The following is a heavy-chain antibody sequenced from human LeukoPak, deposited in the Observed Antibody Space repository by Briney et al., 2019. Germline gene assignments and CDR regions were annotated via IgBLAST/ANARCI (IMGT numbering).Heavy chain of an antibody. J-gene: IGHJ5*02. CDR2: ISSSGSTI. V-gene: IGHV3-48*03. CDR3: ARHPRVYYYDSSGYMA. CDR1: GFTFSSYE. D-gene: IGHD3-22*01. Sequence: PGGSLRLSCAASGFTFSSYEMNWVRQAPGKGLEWVSYISSSGSTIYYADSVKGRFTTSRDNAKNSLYLQMNSLRAEDTAVYYCARHPRVYYYDSSGYMAWGQGTLVTVSS.